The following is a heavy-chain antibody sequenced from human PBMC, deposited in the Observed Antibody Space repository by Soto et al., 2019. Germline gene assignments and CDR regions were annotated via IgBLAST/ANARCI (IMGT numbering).Heavy chain of an antibody. CDR3: TRRSRWYYYGTASYYNLWFDT. CDR2: IYYSGST. J-gene: IGHJ5*02. Sequence: QLRLQESGPGLVKPSETLTLTCTVSGDSISNTAYYWGWIRQPPGKGLEWIGSIYYSGSTNYNPYPKSRVTISVDTSKNQFSLKLSSVTAADTAVYYCTRRSRWYYYGTASYYNLWFDTWGQGTLVTVSS. D-gene: IGHD3-10*01. CDR1: GDSISNTAYY. V-gene: IGHV4-39*01.